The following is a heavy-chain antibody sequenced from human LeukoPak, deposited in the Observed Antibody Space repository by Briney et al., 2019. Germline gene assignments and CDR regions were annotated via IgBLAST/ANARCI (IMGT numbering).Heavy chain of an antibody. Sequence: GGSLRLSCAASGFTFSDYYMSWIRQAPGKGLEWVSYISSSGSTIYYADSVKGRFTISRDNAKNSLYLQMNSLRAEDTAVYYCAREYCSGGSCYFGSDYWGQGTLVTVSS. CDR3: AREYCSGGSCYFGSDY. CDR2: ISSSGSTI. CDR1: GFTFSDYY. J-gene: IGHJ4*02. D-gene: IGHD2-15*01. V-gene: IGHV3-11*04.